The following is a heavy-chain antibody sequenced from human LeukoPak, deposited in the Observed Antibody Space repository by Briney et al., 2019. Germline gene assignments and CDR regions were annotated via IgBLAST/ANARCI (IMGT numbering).Heavy chain of an antibody. V-gene: IGHV3-23*01. CDR3: AKARIGYYWYFDL. J-gene: IGHJ2*01. CDR1: GFTFSDYA. CDR2: ISGSGSNT. D-gene: IGHD2-15*01. Sequence: PGGSLRLSCAASGFTFSDYAMTWVRQAPGKGLEWVSLISGSGSNTYYADSVKGRFTISRDNSKNTLYLQMNSLRAEGTAVYYCAKARIGYYWYFDLWGRDTLVSVSS.